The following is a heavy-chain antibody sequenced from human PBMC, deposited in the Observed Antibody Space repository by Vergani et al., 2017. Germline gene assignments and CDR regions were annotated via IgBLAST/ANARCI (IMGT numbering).Heavy chain of an antibody. D-gene: IGHD3-22*01. Sequence: QVTLKESGPALVKPTQTLTLTCTFSGFSLTTYGMRVSWLRQPPGKALEWLARIDWDGDTYYRTSLRTRLTISKDTFKNQVALTMTNMDPVDTATYYCARTLSDSRGYYLDYWVQGTLVTVSS. J-gene: IGHJ4*02. CDR3: ARTLSDSRGYYLDY. V-gene: IGHV2-70*04. CDR2: IDWDGDT. CDR1: GFSLTTYGMR.